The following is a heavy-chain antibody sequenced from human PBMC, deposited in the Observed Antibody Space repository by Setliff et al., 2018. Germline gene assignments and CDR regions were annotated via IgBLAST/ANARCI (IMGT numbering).Heavy chain of an antibody. V-gene: IGHV4-59*01. CDR2: IYSSGRT. Sequence: PSETLSLTCRVSGDSISDYHWSWIRQPPGQGLEWIGYIYSSGRTNYNPSLKSRVSLSLDTSKNQFSLDLSSVTPADTAVYYCARHPSSGSYYGGSISYFDDWGPGILVTVSS. CDR1: GDSISDYH. CDR3: ARHPSSGSYYGGSISYFDD. D-gene: IGHD1-26*01. J-gene: IGHJ4*02.